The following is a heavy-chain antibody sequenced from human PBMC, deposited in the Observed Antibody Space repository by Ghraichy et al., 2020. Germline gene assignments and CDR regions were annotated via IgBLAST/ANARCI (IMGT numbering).Heavy chain of an antibody. J-gene: IGHJ4*02. V-gene: IGHV3-30*18. CDR1: GFTFSSYG. CDR3: AKDPSRRIAAADTVDY. D-gene: IGHD6-13*01. CDR2: ISYDGSNK. Sequence: LSLTCAASGFTFSSYGMHWVRQAPGKGLEWVAVISYDGSNKYYADSVKGRFTISRDNSKNTLYLQMNSLRAEDTAVYYCAKDPSRRIAAADTVDYWGQGTLVTVSS.